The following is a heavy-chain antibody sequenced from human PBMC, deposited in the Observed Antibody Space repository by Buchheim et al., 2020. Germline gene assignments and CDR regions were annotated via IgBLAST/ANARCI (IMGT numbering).Heavy chain of an antibody. J-gene: IGHJ4*02. V-gene: IGHV3-23*01. CDR2: ISGSGGST. CDR1: GFTFSSYA. CDR3: ASTKDCSSTSCPAISLDY. D-gene: IGHD2-2*01. Sequence: EVQLLESGGGLVQPGGSLRLSCAASGFTFSSYAMSWVRQAPGKGLEWVSAISGSGGSTYYADSVKGRFTISRDNSKNTLYLQMNSLRAEDTAVYYCASTKDCSSTSCPAISLDYWGQGTL.